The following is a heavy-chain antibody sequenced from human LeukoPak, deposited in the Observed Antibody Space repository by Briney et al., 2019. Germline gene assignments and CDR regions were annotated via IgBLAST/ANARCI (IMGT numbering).Heavy chain of an antibody. D-gene: IGHD6-13*01. V-gene: IGHV1-18*01. J-gene: IGHJ4*02. CDR1: GYTFPSYG. CDR3: ARDPRDSSSWYYFDY. Sequence: ASVKVSCKASGYTFPSYGISWVRQAPGQGLEWMGWISAYNGNTNYAQKLQGRVTMTTDTSTSTAYMELRSLRSDDTAVYYCARDPRDSSSWYYFDYWGQGTLVTVSS. CDR2: ISAYNGNT.